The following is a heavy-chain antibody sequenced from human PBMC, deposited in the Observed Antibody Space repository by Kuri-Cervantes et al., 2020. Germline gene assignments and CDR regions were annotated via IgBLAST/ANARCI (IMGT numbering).Heavy chain of an antibody. V-gene: IGHV4-61*01. Sequence: SETLSLTCAVSGASVSGGSYHWAWIRQPPGKGLEWIGYIYYSGSTNYNPSLKSRVTISVDTSKNQFSLKLSSVTAADTAVYYCARVSYYYDSSGYYYVFDYWGQGTLVTVSS. CDR2: IYYSGST. CDR1: GASVSGGSYH. J-gene: IGHJ4*02. D-gene: IGHD3-22*01. CDR3: ARVSYYYDSSGYYYVFDY.